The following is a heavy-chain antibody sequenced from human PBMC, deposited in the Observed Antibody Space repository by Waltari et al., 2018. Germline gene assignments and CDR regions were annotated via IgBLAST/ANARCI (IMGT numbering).Heavy chain of an antibody. CDR2: ISSSSSYI. V-gene: IGHV3-21*01. CDR3: ARSFIVGATGGFDY. Sequence: EVQLVESGGGLVKPGGSLRLSCAASGFTFSSHRMKWVRQAPGKGLEWVSSISSSSSYIYYADSVKGRFTISRDNAKNSLYLQMNSLRAEDTAVYYCARSFIVGATGGFDYWGQGTLVTVSS. J-gene: IGHJ4*02. CDR1: GFTFSSHR. D-gene: IGHD1-26*01.